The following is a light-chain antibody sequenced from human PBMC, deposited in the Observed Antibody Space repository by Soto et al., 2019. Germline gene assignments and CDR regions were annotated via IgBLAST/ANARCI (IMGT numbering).Light chain of an antibody. CDR2: LDRSGSY. CDR3: ETWYSNTHKV. Sequence: QSVLTQSSTASASLGSSVKLTCILSSGHSTYIIAWHQQQPGKAPRFLMTLDRSGSYNRGSGVPDRFSGSSSGADRYLTISNLQFEDEGDYYCETWYSNTHKVFGGGTKLTVL. V-gene: IGLV4-60*02. CDR1: SGHSTYI. J-gene: IGLJ3*02.